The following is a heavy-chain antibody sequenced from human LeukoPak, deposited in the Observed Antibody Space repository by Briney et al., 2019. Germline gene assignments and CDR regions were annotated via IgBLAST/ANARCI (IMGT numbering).Heavy chain of an antibody. CDR1: GYTFTGYY. CDR3: ARGVTGIYYYYYMDV. V-gene: IGHV1-2*02. D-gene: IGHD3-10*01. J-gene: IGHJ6*03. Sequence: ASVKVSCKASGYTFTGYYIHWVRQAPGQGLEWMGWINPNSGDTNYAQKFEGEVTMTRDTSISTAYMELSRLRSDDTAVYYCARGVTGIYYYYYMDVWGKGTTVTVSS. CDR2: INPNSGDT.